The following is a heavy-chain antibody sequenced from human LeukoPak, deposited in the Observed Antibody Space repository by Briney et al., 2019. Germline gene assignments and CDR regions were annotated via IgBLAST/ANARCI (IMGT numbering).Heavy chain of an antibody. CDR3: AREDAVSSDDAFDL. J-gene: IGHJ3*01. Sequence: SETLSLTCTVSGGSVSTIDYYWGWIRQPPGKGLEWIGSVYYSGSTYYNAPLKSRVTISVDTSKNQFSLKLSAVTAADTAMHYCAREDAVSSDDAFDLWGQGTMVTVS. D-gene: IGHD6-19*01. CDR2: VYYSGST. CDR1: GGSVSTIDYY. V-gene: IGHV4-39*07.